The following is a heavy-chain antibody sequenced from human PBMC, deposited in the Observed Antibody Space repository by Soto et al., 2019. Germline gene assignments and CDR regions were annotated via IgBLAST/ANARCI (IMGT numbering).Heavy chain of an antibody. Sequence: ASVKVSCKACGYTFTSYYMHWVRQAPGQGLAWMGIINPSGGSRSYAQKFQGRVTMTRDTSTSTVYMELSSQRSQDTAVYYCASRSSGYYPFDYWGQGTLVPVAS. J-gene: IGHJ4*02. CDR2: INPSGGSR. D-gene: IGHD3-22*01. CDR3: ASRSSGYYPFDY. V-gene: IGHV1-46*01. CDR1: GYTFTSYY.